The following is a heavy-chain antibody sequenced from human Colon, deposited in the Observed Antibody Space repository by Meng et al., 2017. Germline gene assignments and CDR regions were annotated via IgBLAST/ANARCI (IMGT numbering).Heavy chain of an antibody. J-gene: IGHJ5*02. CDR3: ARVNGDFAEAWFDP. CDR2: IYSTGNT. CDR1: AAAGIGDSLY. D-gene: IGHD4-17*01. Sequence: GPGLLGPLVILSLACTVSAAAGIGDSLYWSWIRRSPGKGREWMGYIYSTGNTNDNPSLASRVSMSLDTSKNHFSLHLTSVTAADTAIYYCARVNGDFAEAWFDPWGQGTLVTVSS. V-gene: IGHV4-61*03.